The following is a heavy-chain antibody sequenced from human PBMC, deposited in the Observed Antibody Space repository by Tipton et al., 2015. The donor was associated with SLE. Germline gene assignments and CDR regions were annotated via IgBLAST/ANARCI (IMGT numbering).Heavy chain of an antibody. J-gene: IGHJ4*02. CDR2: ISYDGSNK. CDR1: GFTFSTYP. D-gene: IGHD6-13*01. V-gene: IGHV3-30*04. Sequence: SLRLSCAASGFTFSTYPLHWVRQSPGKGLEWVAVISYDGSNKYYADPVKGRFTISRDNSKNTLYLQMNSLRAEDTAVYYCAKEQLVPDYFDYWGQGTLVTVSS. CDR3: AKEQLVPDYFDY.